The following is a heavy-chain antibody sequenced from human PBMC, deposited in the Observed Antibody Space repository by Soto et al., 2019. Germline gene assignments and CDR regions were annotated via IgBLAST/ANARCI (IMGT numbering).Heavy chain of an antibody. V-gene: IGHV1-18*04. CDR2: ISTFNGNT. Sequence: QVHLVQAGTEVKEPGASVKVSCKASASTFTGYTINWVRQAPGQGLEWMGWISTFNGNTKYAGNFVVRVTMTTNTSTTTAYMELTSLTFDYTAVYFCARGTVTSGRWFGPWGQGTLVSVSS. CDR1: ASTFTGYT. D-gene: IGHD4-17*01. J-gene: IGHJ5*02. CDR3: ARGTVTSGRWFGP.